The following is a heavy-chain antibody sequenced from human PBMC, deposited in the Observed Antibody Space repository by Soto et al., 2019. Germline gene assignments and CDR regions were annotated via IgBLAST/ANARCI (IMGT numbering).Heavy chain of an antibody. CDR2: ISYDGSNK. J-gene: IGHJ3*02. D-gene: IGHD6-19*01. Sequence: GGSLRLSCAASGFTFSSYGMHWVRQAPGKGLEWVAVISYDGSNKYYADSVKGRFTISRDNSKNTLYLQMNSLRAEDTAVYYCAKDGMDSSGWIALAFDIWGQGTMVTVSS. V-gene: IGHV3-30*18. CDR1: GFTFSSYG. CDR3: AKDGMDSSGWIALAFDI.